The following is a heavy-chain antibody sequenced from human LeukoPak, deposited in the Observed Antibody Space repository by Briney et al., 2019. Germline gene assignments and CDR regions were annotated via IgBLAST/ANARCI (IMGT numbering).Heavy chain of an antibody. D-gene: IGHD3-22*01. Sequence: SETLSLTCTVSGYSISSGYYRGWIRQPPGKGLEWIGSIYHSGSTYYNPSLKSRVTISVDTSKNQFSLKLSSVTAADTAVYYCARNHYYDSSGPLTDDAFDIWGQGTMVTVSS. V-gene: IGHV4-38-2*02. J-gene: IGHJ3*02. CDR1: GYSISSGYY. CDR2: IYHSGST. CDR3: ARNHYYDSSGPLTDDAFDI.